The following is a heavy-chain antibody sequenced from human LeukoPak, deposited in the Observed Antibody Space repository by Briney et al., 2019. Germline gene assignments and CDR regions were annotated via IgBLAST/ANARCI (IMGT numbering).Heavy chain of an antibody. D-gene: IGHD6-19*01. CDR2: INTNTGNT. J-gene: IGHJ6*03. Sequence: ASVKVSCKASGYTFTSYAMNWVRQAPGQGLEWMGLINTNTGNTTYAQGFTGRFVFSLDTSVSTAYLQISSLKAEDTAVYYCARDRIAVVSGEYYYYMDVWGKGTTVTVSS. CDR1: GYTFTSYA. V-gene: IGHV7-4-1*02. CDR3: ARDRIAVVSGEYYYYMDV.